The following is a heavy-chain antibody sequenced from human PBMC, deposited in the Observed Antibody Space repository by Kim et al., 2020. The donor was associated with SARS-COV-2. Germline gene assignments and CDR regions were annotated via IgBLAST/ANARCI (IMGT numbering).Heavy chain of an antibody. V-gene: IGHV4-31*02. J-gene: IGHJ1*01. CDR3: ARGWRDIVVKIPPIYFQH. D-gene: IGHD2-21*01. Sequence: SETLSLTCNVSGGSINSGFYYWSWIRQHPGRGLEWLGSIYYTGTTHYNPSLKSRIGISIDKSEKQFSLNLNSVTAADTAIYYCARGWRDIVVKIPPIYFQHWGLGTLVTVSS. CDR2: IYYTGTT. CDR1: GGSINSGFYY.